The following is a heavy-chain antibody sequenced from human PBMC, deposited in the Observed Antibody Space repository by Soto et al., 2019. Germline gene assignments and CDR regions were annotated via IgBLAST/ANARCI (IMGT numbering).Heavy chain of an antibody. J-gene: IGHJ6*02. V-gene: IGHV5-51*01. CDR3: ARDVREDYYYYGMDV. CDR2: IYPGDSDT. CDR1: GYSFTSYW. Sequence: PGESLKISCKGSGYSFTSYWIGWVRQMPGKGLEWMGIIYPGDSDTRYSPSFQGQVTISADKSISTAYLQWSSLKASDTAMYYCARDVREDYYYYGMDVWGQGTTVTVSS.